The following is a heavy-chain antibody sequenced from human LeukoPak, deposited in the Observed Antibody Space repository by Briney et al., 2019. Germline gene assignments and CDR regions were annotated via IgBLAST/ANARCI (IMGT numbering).Heavy chain of an antibody. CDR3: ASSSPSDY. D-gene: IGHD2-2*01. CDR2: ISRSSTDT. V-gene: IGHV3-11*06. J-gene: IGHJ4*02. Sequence: GGSLRLSCAASGFTFTDFYMSWIRQAPGKGLEWLSDISRSSTDTNYADSVKGRFTISRDNAKNSLFLQLNSLRAEDTAVYYCASSSPSDYWGQGTLVTVSS. CDR1: GFTFTDFY.